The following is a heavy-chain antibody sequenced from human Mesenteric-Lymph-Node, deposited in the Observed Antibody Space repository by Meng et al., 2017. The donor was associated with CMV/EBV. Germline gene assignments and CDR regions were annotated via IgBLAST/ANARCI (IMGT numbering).Heavy chain of an antibody. V-gene: IGHV3-23*01. CDR1: GFSLKNYA. Sequence: GGSLRLSCVASGFSLKNYAMGWVRQAPGKGLEWVSGINYSGGSTYYADSVKGRFAISRDNSKNTLYLQMSSLRDEDTAVYYCAKDASTYSGSYHFDQWGQGTLVTVSS. J-gene: IGHJ4*02. D-gene: IGHD1-26*01. CDR3: AKDASTYSGSYHFDQ. CDR2: INYSGGST.